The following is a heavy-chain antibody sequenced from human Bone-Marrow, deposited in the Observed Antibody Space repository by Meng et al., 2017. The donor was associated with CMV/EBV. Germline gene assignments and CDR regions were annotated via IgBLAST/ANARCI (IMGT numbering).Heavy chain of an antibody. CDR2: ISYDGSTK. D-gene: IGHD1-26*01. Sequence: GESLKISCAASGFTFSIYAMHWVGQAPGKGLEWVAVISYDGSTKYYADSVKGRFTISRDNSKNTPYLQMNSLRAEDTAVHYCAREGVGVLGYWGQGTLVTVSS. V-gene: IGHV3-30*04. J-gene: IGHJ4*02. CDR3: AREGVGVLGY. CDR1: GFTFSIYA.